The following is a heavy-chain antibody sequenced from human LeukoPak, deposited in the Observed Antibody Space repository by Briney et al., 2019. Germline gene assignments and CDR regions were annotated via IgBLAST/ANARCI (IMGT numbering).Heavy chain of an antibody. CDR3: AGVKGSSWYYFDY. V-gene: IGHV4-61*01. CDR1: GGSVGSNTYY. CDR2: VYYSGST. J-gene: IGHJ4*02. Sequence: PSETLSLTCTVSGGSVGSNTYYWSWIRQPPGKGLEWIEYVYYSGSTNYNPSLKSRVTISVDTSKNQFSLKLSAVTAADTAVYYCAGVKGSSWYYFDYWGQGTLVTVSS. D-gene: IGHD6-13*01.